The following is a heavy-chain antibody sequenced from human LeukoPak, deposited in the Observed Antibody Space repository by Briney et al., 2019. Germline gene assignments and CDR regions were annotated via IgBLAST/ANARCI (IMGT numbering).Heavy chain of an antibody. J-gene: IGHJ3*02. V-gene: IGHV3-23*01. CDR3: AKDYARPGSTLWDGAFDI. CDR1: GFTFSSYA. Sequence: PGGSLRLSCAASGFTFSSYALTWVRQAPGEGLEWISAISGSGESSYYGDSVRGRFTISRDNSKNTLHLQMNSLRAEDTAVYYCAKDYARPGSTLWDGAFDIWGQGTMVTVSS. CDR2: ISGSGESS. D-gene: IGHD1-26*01.